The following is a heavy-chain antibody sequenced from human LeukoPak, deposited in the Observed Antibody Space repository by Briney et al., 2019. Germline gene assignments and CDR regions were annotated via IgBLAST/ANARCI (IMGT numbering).Heavy chain of an antibody. Sequence: SETLSLTCTVSGGSISSYYWSWIRQPPGKGLEWIGRVYTSGSTNYNPSLKSRVTISVDTSKNQFSLKLSSVTAADTAVYYCAREAPGIAAAGTSAGDYYYYMDVWGKGTTVTVSS. D-gene: IGHD6-13*01. CDR1: GGSISSYY. CDR3: AREAPGIAAAGTSAGDYYYYMDV. V-gene: IGHV4-4*08. CDR2: VYTSGST. J-gene: IGHJ6*03.